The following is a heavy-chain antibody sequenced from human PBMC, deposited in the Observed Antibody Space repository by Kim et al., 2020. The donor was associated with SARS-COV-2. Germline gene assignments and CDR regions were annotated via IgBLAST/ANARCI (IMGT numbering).Heavy chain of an antibody. J-gene: IGHJ3*02. D-gene: IGHD5-18*01. Sequence: PSFQGQVTISADKSISTAYLQWSSLKASDTAMYYCAIDRGYSYGYGAFDIWGQGTMVTVSS. V-gene: IGHV5-51*01. CDR3: AIDRGYSYGYGAFDI.